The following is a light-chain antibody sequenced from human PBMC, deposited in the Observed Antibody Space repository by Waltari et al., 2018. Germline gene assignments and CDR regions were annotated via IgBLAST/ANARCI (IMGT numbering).Light chain of an antibody. J-gene: IGKJ5*01. V-gene: IGKV3-15*01. CDR3: QQYNNWPPSIT. CDR2: GAS. CDR1: QSVSSN. Sequence: EILMTQSPATLSVSPGESVTLSCRASQSVSSNLAWYQQKSGQAPRLLIYGASTRATAVPARFSVSGSGTEFTLTISSLQSEDFAVYYCQQYNNWPPSITFGQGTRLEIK.